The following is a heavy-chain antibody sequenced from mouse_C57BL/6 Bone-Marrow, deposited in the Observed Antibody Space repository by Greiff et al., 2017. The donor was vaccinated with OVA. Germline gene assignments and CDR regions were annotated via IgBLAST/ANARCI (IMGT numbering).Heavy chain of an antibody. CDR2: IFPGSGST. V-gene: IGHV1-75*01. D-gene: IGHD3-1*01. CDR1: GYTFTDYY. Sequence: QVQLQQSGPELVKPGASVKISCKASGYTFTDYYINWVKQRPGQGLEWIGWIFPGSGSTYYNEKFKGKATLTVDQSSSTAYMQLNSLTSEDSAVYYCARSGCGYAMDYWGQGTSVTVSS. J-gene: IGHJ4*01. CDR3: ARSGCGYAMDY.